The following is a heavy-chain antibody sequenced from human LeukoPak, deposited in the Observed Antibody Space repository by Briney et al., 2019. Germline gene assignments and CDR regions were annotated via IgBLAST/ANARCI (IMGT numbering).Heavy chain of an antibody. CDR3: TRSLGVVIHGGMDV. J-gene: IGHJ6*02. V-gene: IGHV4-59*01. CDR2: IYYTGST. CDR1: GGSISSYH. Sequence: SSETLSLACTVSGGSISSYHWSWIRQPPGKGLEWIGHIYYTGSTNYNPSLKSRVTISLDTSKNQFSLKLSSVTAADTAVYYCTRSLGVVIHGGMDVWGQGTTVTVSS. D-gene: IGHD3-3*01.